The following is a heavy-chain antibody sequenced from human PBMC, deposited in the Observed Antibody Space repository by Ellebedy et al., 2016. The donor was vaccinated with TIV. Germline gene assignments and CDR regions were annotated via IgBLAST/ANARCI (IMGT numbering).Heavy chain of an antibody. CDR1: GFTFSSFT. J-gene: IGHJ4*02. Sequence: PGGSLRLSCAASGFTFSSFTMNWVRQAPGKGLEWVSSISSSATYIHNADSVKGRFTSSRDNAKNSLYLQMNSLRVEDTAVYYCARPGASYSSSWYDFDCWGQGTLVTVSS. CDR2: ISSSATYI. V-gene: IGHV3-21*01. D-gene: IGHD6-13*01. CDR3: ARPGASYSSSWYDFDC.